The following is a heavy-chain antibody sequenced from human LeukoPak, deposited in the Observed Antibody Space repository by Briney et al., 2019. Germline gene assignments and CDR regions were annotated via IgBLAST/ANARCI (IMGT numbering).Heavy chain of an antibody. J-gene: IGHJ4*02. CDR2: IHHSGST. CDR1: GGSFSGHY. CDR3: ARGGVVVTATDYFDY. Sequence: SETLSLNCAVYGGSFSGHYWNWIRQPPGKGLEWIGEIHHSGSTNYNPSLKSRVTISVDTSKKQFSLNLSSVTAADTAVYYCARGGVVVTATDYFDYWGQGTLVTVSP. V-gene: IGHV4-34*01. D-gene: IGHD2-21*02.